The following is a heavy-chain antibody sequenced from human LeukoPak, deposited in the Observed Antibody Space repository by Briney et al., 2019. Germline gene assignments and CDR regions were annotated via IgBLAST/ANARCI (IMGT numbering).Heavy chain of an antibody. D-gene: IGHD3-10*01. Sequence: PGGSLRLSCAASGFTFSSYAMHWVRQAPGKGLEYVSAISSNGGSTYYANSVKGRFTISRDNSKNTLYLQMGSLRAEDMAVYYCARAISFGDKPFDYWGQGTLVTVSS. CDR1: GFTFSSYA. J-gene: IGHJ4*02. CDR2: ISSNGGST. V-gene: IGHV3-64*01. CDR3: ARAISFGDKPFDY.